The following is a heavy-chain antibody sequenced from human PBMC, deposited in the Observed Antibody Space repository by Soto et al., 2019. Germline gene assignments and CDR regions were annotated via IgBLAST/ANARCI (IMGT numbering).Heavy chain of an antibody. V-gene: IGHV3-9*01. D-gene: IGHD3-10*01. CDR2: ISWNSGSI. CDR1: GFTFDDYA. J-gene: IGHJ6*03. Sequence: GGSLRLSCAASGFTFDDYAMHWVRQAPGKGLEWVSGISWNSGSIGYADSVKGRFTISRDNAKNSLYLQMNSLRXEXTALYYXAXATHYYGSGSYYQLQNYYYYYYMDVWGKGTTVTXXS. CDR3: AXATHYYGSGSYYQLQNYYYYYYMDV.